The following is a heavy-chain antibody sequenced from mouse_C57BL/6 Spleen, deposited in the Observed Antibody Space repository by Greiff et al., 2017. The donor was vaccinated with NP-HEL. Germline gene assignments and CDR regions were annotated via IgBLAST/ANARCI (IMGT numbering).Heavy chain of an antibody. J-gene: IGHJ2*01. CDR1: GYAFSSSW. D-gene: IGHD4-1*01. Sequence: VQLQQSGPELVKPGASVKISCKASGYAFSSSWMNWVKQRPGKGLEWIGRIYPGDGDTNYNGKFKGKATLTADKSSSTAYMQLSSLTSEDSAVYFGARGGWDGGVDYGGQGTTLTVSS. V-gene: IGHV1-82*01. CDR3: ARGGWDGGVDY. CDR2: IYPGDGDT.